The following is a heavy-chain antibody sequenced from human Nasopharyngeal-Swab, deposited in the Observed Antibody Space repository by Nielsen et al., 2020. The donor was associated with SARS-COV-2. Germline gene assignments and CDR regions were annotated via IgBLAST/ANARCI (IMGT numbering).Heavy chain of an antibody. CDR2: TFPGDSDT. CDR3: ARPGDIAVAGDDWYFDL. V-gene: IGHV5-51*01. D-gene: IGHD6-19*01. J-gene: IGHJ2*01. Sequence: VRQMPGKGLEWMGITFPGDSDTRYSPSFQGQVPISADKSISTAYLQWSSLKASDTAMYYCARPGDIAVAGDDWYFDLWGRGTLVTVSS.